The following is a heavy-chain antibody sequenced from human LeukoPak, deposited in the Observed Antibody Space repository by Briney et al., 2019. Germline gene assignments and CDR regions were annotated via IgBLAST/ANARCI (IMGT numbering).Heavy chain of an antibody. Sequence: TGGSLRLSCAASEFTFSSYAMHWVRQAPGKGLEWVAVISYDGSNKYYADSVKGRFTISRDNSKNTLYLQMNSLRAEDTAVYYCARDSTLWFGEGYFGYWGQGTLVTVSS. J-gene: IGHJ4*02. V-gene: IGHV3-30*04. CDR2: ISYDGSNK. CDR1: EFTFSSYA. CDR3: ARDSTLWFGEGYFGY. D-gene: IGHD3-10*01.